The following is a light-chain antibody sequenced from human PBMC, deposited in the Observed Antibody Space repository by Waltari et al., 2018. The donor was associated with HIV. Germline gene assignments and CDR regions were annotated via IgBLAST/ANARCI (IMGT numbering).Light chain of an antibody. V-gene: IGLV1-47*03. Sequence: QSVLTQPPSASGTPGQRVTMSCSGSSSNIGSNYVYWYRQLPGTAPKLLIYRNNQRPSGVPDRFSGSKSGTSASLAISGLWSEDEADYYCTAWDASLSVWVFGGGTKLAVL. J-gene: IGLJ3*02. CDR2: RNN. CDR3: TAWDASLSVWV. CDR1: SSNIGSNY.